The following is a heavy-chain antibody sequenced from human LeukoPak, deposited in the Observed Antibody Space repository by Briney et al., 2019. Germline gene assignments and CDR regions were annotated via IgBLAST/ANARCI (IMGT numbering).Heavy chain of an antibody. CDR3: ARRAGRFGELLMFFYSDY. J-gene: IGHJ4*02. V-gene: IGHV4-4*02. CDR2: IYHSGST. D-gene: IGHD3-10*01. CDR1: GGSISSSNW. Sequence: SGTLSLTCAVSGGSISSSNWWSWVRQPPGKGLEWIGEIYHSGSTNYNPSLKSRVTISVDKSKNQFSLKLSSVTAADTAVYYCARRAGRFGELLMFFYSDYWGQGTLVTVSS.